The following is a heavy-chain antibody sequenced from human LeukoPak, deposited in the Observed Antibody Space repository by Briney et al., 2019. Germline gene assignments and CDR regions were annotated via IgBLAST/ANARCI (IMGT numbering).Heavy chain of an antibody. D-gene: IGHD5-24*01. J-gene: IGHJ4*02. V-gene: IGHV1-8*01. CDR3: AWRDGYSFDF. CDR2: MNPKSCNT. Sequence: ASVKVSCRTSGYTFTTHDINWVRQATGQALEWMGWMNPKSCNTGYAEKFQGRVTMTRNTSISTAYMALSSLRSEDTAVYYCAWRDGYSFDFWGQGTLVTVSS. CDR1: GYTFTTHD.